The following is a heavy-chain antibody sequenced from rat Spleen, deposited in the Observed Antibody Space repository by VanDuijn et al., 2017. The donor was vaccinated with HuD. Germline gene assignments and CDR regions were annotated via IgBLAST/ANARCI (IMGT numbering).Heavy chain of an antibody. Sequence: EVQLVESGGGLVQPGRSLKLSCAALGFTFSNYDMAWVRQAPTKGLEWVASISASGGTPYYRDSVRGRFTVSRDNAKSSLYLQMNSLKSEDTATYYCARHTMGITHYYVMDAWGQGASVTVSS. CDR3: ARHTMGITHYYVMDA. D-gene: IGHD1-9*01. CDR2: ISASGGTP. J-gene: IGHJ4*01. V-gene: IGHV5-25*01. CDR1: GFTFSNYD.